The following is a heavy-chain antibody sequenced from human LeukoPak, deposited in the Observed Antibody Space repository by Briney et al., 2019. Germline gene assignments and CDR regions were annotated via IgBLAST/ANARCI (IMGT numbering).Heavy chain of an antibody. J-gene: IGHJ4*02. CDR1: GGSISTYY. V-gene: IGHV4-59*01. CDR2: IYYSGST. Sequence: SETLSLTCTVSGGSISTYYWTWIRQSAGKGLEWIGYIYYSGSTKYNPSLKSRVTISVDASKTQFSLKLNSVTAADTAVYYCARGSRELYYFDYWGQGTLVTVSS. D-gene: IGHD1-7*01. CDR3: ARGSRELYYFDY.